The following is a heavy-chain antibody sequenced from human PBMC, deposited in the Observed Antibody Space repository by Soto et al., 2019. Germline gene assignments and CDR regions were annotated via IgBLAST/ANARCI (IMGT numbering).Heavy chain of an antibody. CDR3: ARVYNFHDYGYYAPLYYYYLHV. D-gene: IGHD4-17*01. Sequence: ASVKVSCKASGYTFTSYGISWLRQAPGQDLKRMGWISAYNGNTNYAQKLQGRVTIPTDTSTSTAYMELRSLRCDETGVYYCARVYNFHDYGYYAPLYYYYLHVPGKGTSVTVSS. J-gene: IGHJ6*03. CDR1: GYTFTSYG. CDR2: ISAYNGNT. V-gene: IGHV1-18*01.